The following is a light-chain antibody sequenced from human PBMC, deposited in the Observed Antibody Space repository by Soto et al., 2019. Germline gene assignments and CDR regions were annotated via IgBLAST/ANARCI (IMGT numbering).Light chain of an antibody. J-gene: IGLJ1*01. CDR2: DDN. CDR3: GSWDSSLRAYV. CDR1: SSNIGGNS. Sequence: QSVLTQPPSVSAAPGQKVTISCSGSSSNIGGNSVSGYQQLPGTAPKLLIYDDNKRPSGIPDRFSCSKSGTSATLGITGFQTGDEADYYCGSWDSSLRAYVFGTGTKVTVL. V-gene: IGLV1-51*01.